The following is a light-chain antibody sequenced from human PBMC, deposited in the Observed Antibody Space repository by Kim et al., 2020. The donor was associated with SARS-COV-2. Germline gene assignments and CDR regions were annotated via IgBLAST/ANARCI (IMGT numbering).Light chain of an antibody. CDR2: NDS. J-gene: IGLJ3*02. V-gene: IGLV3-1*01. Sequence: GSPEQTASITCSGDRLGDKYASWYQQKPGQSPGLVIYNDSRRPSGIPERFSGSNSGNTATLTISGTQAIDEADYYCQAWDNNNGVFGGGTQLTVL. CDR1: RLGDKY. CDR3: QAWDNNNGV.